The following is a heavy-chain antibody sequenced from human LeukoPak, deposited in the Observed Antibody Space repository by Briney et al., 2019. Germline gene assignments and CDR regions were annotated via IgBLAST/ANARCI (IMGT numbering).Heavy chain of an antibody. CDR1: GGSISSGGYY. V-gene: IGHV4-61*08. CDR3: ARTGGLYYFDY. CDR2: IYYSGST. D-gene: IGHD3-16*01. Sequence: SETLSLTCTVSGGSISSGGYYWSWIRQPPGKGLEWIGYIYYSGSTNYNPPLKSRVTISVDTSKNQFSLKLSSVTAADTAVYYCARTGGLYYFDYWGQGTLVTVSS. J-gene: IGHJ4*02.